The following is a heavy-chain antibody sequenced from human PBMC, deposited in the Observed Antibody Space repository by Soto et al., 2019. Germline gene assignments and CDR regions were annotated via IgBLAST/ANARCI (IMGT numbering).Heavy chain of an antibody. CDR2: IYHSGST. CDR1: GGSISSGGYS. CDR3: AGSGYYHNSGMDV. D-gene: IGHD3-22*01. J-gene: IGHJ6*02. V-gene: IGHV4-30-2*01. Sequence: PSETLSLTCAVSGGSISSGGYSWSWIRQPPGKGLEWIGYIYHSGSTYYNPSLKSRVTISVDRSKNQFSLKLSSVTAADTAVYYGAGSGYYHNSGMDVWGQGTTVTVPS.